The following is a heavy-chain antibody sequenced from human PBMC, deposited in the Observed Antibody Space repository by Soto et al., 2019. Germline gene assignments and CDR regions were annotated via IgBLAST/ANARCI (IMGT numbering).Heavy chain of an antibody. J-gene: IGHJ4*02. CDR3: AKDTRDTAMVIAY. D-gene: IGHD5-18*01. V-gene: IGHV3-9*02. CDR2: ISWNSGSI. CDR1: GFTSDDNA. Sequence: SLRLSCAAPGFTSDDNAMHWVRPTPGKGLEWVSGISWNSGSIGYADSVKGRFTISRDNANNSLYLQMNSLRAEDTALYYFAKDTRDTAMVIAYWGQGTLVTVSS.